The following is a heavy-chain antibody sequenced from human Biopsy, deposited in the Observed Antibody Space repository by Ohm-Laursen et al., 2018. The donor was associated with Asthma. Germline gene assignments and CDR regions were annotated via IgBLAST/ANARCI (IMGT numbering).Heavy chain of an antibody. CDR3: ARTYYDFLTGQVKDAFAI. D-gene: IGHD3-9*01. J-gene: IGHJ3*02. CDR2: INAGNGNT. V-gene: IGHV1-3*01. CDR1: GYTFINYA. Sequence: GASVKVSCKASGYTFINYAIHWVRQAPGQRLEWMGWINAGNGNTKYSQKFQGRVTISRDTSASTAYMDLSSLRSEDTAVHYCARTYYDFLTGQVKDAFAIWGQGTVVTVSS.